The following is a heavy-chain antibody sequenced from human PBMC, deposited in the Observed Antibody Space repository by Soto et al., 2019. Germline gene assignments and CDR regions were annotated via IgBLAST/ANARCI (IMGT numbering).Heavy chain of an antibody. J-gene: IGHJ6*02. CDR1: GFTFSSYS. D-gene: IGHD3-9*01. CDR2: ISSSSSTI. Sequence: GGSLRLSCAASGFTFSSYSMNWVRQAPGKGLEWVSYISSSSSTIYYADSVKGRFTISRDNAKNSLYLQMNSLRDEDTAVYYCARDPIGGYFYWLRSSDGMDVWGQGTTVTVS. V-gene: IGHV3-48*02. CDR3: ARDPIGGYFYWLRSSDGMDV.